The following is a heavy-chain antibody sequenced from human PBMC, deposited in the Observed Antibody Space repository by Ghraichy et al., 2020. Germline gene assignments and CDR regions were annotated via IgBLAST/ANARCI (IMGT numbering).Heavy chain of an antibody. Sequence: GESLNISCAASGFTLSNYWMHWVRQAPGKGLVWVSRIKSDGSSTIYADSVKGRFTISRDNAKNTLYLQMNSLRVEDTAVYYCAREYCSGGRCFFGTGGSHFDYWGQGTLVTVSS. J-gene: IGHJ4*02. CDR1: GFTLSNYW. V-gene: IGHV3-74*01. CDR2: IKSDGSST. D-gene: IGHD2-15*01. CDR3: AREYCSGGRCFFGTGGSHFDY.